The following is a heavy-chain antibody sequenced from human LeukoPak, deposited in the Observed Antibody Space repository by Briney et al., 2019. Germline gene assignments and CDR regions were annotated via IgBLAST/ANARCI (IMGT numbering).Heavy chain of an antibody. Sequence: GSLRLSCAASGFTFSSYWMSWVRQAPGKGLEWVANINQDGGEKYYVDSVKGRFTISRDNAKNSLYLQMNSLRAEDTAVYHCATGRSCTTCYLPDYWGQGTLVTVS. D-gene: IGHD2-2*01. J-gene: IGHJ4*02. CDR2: INQDGGEK. CDR1: GFTFSSYW. CDR3: ATGRSCTTCYLPDY. V-gene: IGHV3-7*01.